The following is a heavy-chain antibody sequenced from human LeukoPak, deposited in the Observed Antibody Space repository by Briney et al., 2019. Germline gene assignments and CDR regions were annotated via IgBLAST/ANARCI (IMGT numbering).Heavy chain of an antibody. D-gene: IGHD2-2*02. V-gene: IGHV3-20*04. CDR2: INWNGGST. CDR3: ARCRPYCSSTSCYTYYYYYMDV. Sequence: GGSLRLSCAASGFTFDDYGMSWARQAPGKGLEWVSGINWNGGSTGYADSVKGRFTISRDNAKNSLYLQMNSLRAEDTALYYCARCRPYCSSTSCYTYYYYYMDVWGKGTTVTVSS. CDR1: GFTFDDYG. J-gene: IGHJ6*03.